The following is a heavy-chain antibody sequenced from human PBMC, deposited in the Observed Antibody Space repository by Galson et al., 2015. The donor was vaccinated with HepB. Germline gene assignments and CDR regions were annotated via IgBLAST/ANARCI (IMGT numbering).Heavy chain of an antibody. CDR3: ARGAGWWDY. Sequence: LRLSCAASGFTFNNYYMSWVRLTPGKGLEWVATIKADGSEKFYMDSVRGRFTVSKDIAKNSLSLQMDSLRAEDTAIYYCARGAGWWDYWGQGTLVTVSS. V-gene: IGHV3-7*01. J-gene: IGHJ4*02. CDR1: GFTFNNYY. D-gene: IGHD6-19*01. CDR2: IKADGSEK.